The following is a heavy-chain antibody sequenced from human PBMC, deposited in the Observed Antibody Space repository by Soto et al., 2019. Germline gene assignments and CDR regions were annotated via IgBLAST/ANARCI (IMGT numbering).Heavy chain of an antibody. V-gene: IGHV3-33*01. Sequence: PGGSVRLSCAASGFTFSSYGMHWVRQAPGKGLEWVAVIWYDGSNKYYADSVKGRFTISRDNSKNTLYLQMNSLRAEDTAVYYCARDSGSYAFDYWGQGTLVTVSS. CDR1: GFTFSSYG. CDR2: IWYDGSNK. D-gene: IGHD1-26*01. J-gene: IGHJ4*02. CDR3: ARDSGSYAFDY.